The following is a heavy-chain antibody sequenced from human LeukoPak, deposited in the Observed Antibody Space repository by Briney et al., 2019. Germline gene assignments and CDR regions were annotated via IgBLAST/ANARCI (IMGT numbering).Heavy chain of an antibody. D-gene: IGHD1-1*01. J-gene: IGHJ4*02. V-gene: IGHV3-43*01. Sequence: GGSLRLSCAASGFTFDDYTMHWVRQAPGKGLEWVSLISWDGGSTYYADSVKGRFTISRDNAKNSLYLQMNSLRAEDTAVYYCARAPRQGWNDARKLYYFDYWGQGTLVTVSS. CDR3: ARAPRQGWNDARKLYYFDY. CDR2: ISWDGGST. CDR1: GFTFDDYT.